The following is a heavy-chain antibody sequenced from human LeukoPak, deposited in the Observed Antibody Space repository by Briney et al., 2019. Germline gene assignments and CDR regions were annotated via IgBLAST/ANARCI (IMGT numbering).Heavy chain of an antibody. D-gene: IGHD1-26*01. Sequence: SETLSLTCTVPGASISSYYWSWIRQPAGKGLEWIGRIYSSRSIYNPSLKSRVTMSLATSTNQFSLKLCSVTAGDTAVYYCARAAGGDTTSGLDFDYWGQGILVTVSS. CDR2: IYSSRS. CDR1: GASISSYY. V-gene: IGHV4-4*07. J-gene: IGHJ4*02. CDR3: ARAAGGDTTSGLDFDY.